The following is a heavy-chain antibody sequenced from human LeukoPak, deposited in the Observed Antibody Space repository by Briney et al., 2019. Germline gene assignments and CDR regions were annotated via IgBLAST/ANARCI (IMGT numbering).Heavy chain of an antibody. D-gene: IGHD6-19*01. J-gene: IGHJ6*03. Sequence: PSETLSLTCTVSGGSISSYYWSWIRQPPGKGLEWIGYIYYSGSTNYNPSLKSRVTISVDTSKNQFSLKLSSVTAADTAVYYCARGRAYSSGWYYYYYMDVWGKGTTVTVSS. CDR3: ARGRAYSSGWYYYYYMDV. CDR1: GGSISSYY. V-gene: IGHV4-59*01. CDR2: IYYSGST.